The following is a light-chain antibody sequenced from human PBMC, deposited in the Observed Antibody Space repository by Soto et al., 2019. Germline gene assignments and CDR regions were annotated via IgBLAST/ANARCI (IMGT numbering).Light chain of an antibody. J-gene: IGLJ1*01. CDR2: DIR. V-gene: IGLV2-14*03. CDR3: SSYTRSSTRV. CDR1: SSDVGGYKY. Sequence: QSALTQPASVSGSPGQSITITFTGTSSDVGGYKYVSCYQQHPGKAPKLMIYDIRNRHSGVSNRFSGSKSGNTASLTISGLQAEDEADYYCSSYTRSSTRVFGTGTKLTVL.